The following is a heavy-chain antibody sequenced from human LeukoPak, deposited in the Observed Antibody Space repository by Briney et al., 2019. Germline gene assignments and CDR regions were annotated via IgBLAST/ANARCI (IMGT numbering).Heavy chain of an antibody. D-gene: IGHD6-13*01. CDR2: ISGSGGST. Sequence: GGSLRLSCAASGFTFSSYAMSWVRQAPGKGLEWVSAISGSGGSTYYADSVKGRFTISRDNSKNTLYLQMNSLRSEDTAVYYCASGDYRIAAAGTYYFDYWGQGTLVTVSS. V-gene: IGHV3-23*01. CDR1: GFTFSSYA. CDR3: ASGDYRIAAAGTYYFDY. J-gene: IGHJ4*02.